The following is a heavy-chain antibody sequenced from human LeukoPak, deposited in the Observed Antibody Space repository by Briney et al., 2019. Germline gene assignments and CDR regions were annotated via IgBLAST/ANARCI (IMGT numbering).Heavy chain of an antibody. J-gene: IGHJ5*02. CDR1: GYTFTDYY. CDR2: INPNTGGT. D-gene: IGHD2-21*01. Sequence: ASVKVSCKTSGYTFTDYYMHWVRQAPGPGLEWMGWINPNTGGTSSAQKFQGRVTMSRDTAITTVYMEVSWLTSDDTAIYYCARADRLHGGPYLIGPWGQGTLVTVS. V-gene: IGHV1-2*02. CDR3: ARADRLHGGPYLIGP.